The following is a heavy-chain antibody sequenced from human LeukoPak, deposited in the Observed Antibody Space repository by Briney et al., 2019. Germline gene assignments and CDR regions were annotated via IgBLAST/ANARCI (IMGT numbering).Heavy chain of an antibody. CDR2: INPNSGGT. J-gene: IGHJ5*02. CDR3: ARVVIATTTDYNWFDP. V-gene: IGHV1-2*02. CDR1: GYTFTGYY. Sequence: ASVKVSCKASGYTFTGYYIHWVRQAPGQGLEWMGWINPNSGGTNYAQKFQGRVTMTRDTSISTAYMELSSLTSDDTAVYYCARVVIATTTDYNWFDPWGQGTLVIVSS. D-gene: IGHD2-15*01.